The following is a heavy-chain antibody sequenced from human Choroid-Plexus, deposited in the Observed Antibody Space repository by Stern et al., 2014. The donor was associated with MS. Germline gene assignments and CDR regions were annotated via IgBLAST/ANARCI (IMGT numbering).Heavy chain of an antibody. V-gene: IGHV3-30*18. CDR2: VSYAGSNK. J-gene: IGHJ5*02. Sequence: QVQLVQSGGGVVQPGRPLRLSCVASGFTLGSCAMHWVHQAPGKGLEGVAGVSYAGSNKYYADSVKGRFTISRDNSQNTLYMQMSSLRPEDTAVYYCAKDRQYLTYFFDHWGQGSLVTVSS. CDR3: AKDRQYLTYFFDH. D-gene: IGHD2/OR15-2a*01. CDR1: GFTLGSCA.